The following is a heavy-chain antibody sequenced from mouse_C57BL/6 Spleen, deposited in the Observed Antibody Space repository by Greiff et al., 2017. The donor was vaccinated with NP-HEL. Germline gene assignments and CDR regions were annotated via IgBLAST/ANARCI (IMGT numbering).Heavy chain of an antibody. CDR1: GYAFSSSW. CDR3: ARSLRLYYFDY. Sequence: VQLQQSGPELVKPGASVKISCKASGYAFSSSWMNWVKQRPGKGLEWIGRIYPGDGDTNYNGKFKGKATLTADKSSSTAYMQLSSLTSEDSAVYFCARSLRLYYFDYWGQGTTLTVFS. CDR2: IYPGDGDT. D-gene: IGHD1-1*01. V-gene: IGHV1-82*01. J-gene: IGHJ2*01.